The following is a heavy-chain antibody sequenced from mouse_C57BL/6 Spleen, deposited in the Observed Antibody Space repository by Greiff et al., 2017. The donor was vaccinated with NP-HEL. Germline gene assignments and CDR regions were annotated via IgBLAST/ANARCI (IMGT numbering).Heavy chain of an antibody. CDR2: FYPGSGSI. CDR3: ARHEGPGDYVSSPFDY. Sequence: QVQLQQSGAELVKPGASVKLSCKASGYTFTEYTIHWVKQRSGQGLEWIGWFYPGSGSIKYNEKFKDKATLTADKSSSTVYMELSRLTSEDSAVYFCARHEGPGDYVSSPFDYWGQGTTLTVSA. V-gene: IGHV1-62-2*01. J-gene: IGHJ2*01. CDR1: GYTFTEYT. D-gene: IGHD1-1*01.